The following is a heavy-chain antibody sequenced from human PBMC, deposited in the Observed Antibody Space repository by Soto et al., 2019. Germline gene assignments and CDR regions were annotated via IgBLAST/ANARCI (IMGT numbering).Heavy chain of an antibody. CDR2: IYYSGST. D-gene: IGHD6-13*01. Sequence: TLSLTCAVYGGSFSGYYWNWIRQPPGKGLEWIGYIYYSGSTYYNPSLKSRVTISVDTSKNQFSLKLSSVTAADTAVYYCAREGGYSSRQYNWFDPWGQGTLVTAPQ. V-gene: IGHV4-34*09. CDR1: GGSFSGYY. CDR3: AREGGYSSRQYNWFDP. J-gene: IGHJ5*02.